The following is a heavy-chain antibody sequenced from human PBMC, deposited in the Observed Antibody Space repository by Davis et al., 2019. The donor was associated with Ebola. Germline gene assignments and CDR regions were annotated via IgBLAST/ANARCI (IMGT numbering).Heavy chain of an antibody. Sequence: GGSLRLSCAASGFTFSSYWMSWVRQAPGKGLEWASSISSSSSYIYYADSVKGRFTISRDNAKNSLYLQMNSLRAEDTAVYYCAVVGATVYWGQGTLVTVSS. D-gene: IGHD1-26*01. CDR1: GFTFSSYW. J-gene: IGHJ4*02. V-gene: IGHV3-21*01. CDR3: AVVGATVY. CDR2: ISSSSSYI.